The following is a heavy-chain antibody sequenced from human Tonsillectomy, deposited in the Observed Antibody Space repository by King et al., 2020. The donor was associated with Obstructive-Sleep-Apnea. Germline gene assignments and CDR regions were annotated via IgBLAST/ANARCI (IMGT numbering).Heavy chain of an antibody. CDR1: GGSISSYY. J-gene: IGHJ4*02. Sequence: QLQESGPGLVKPSETLSLTCTVSGGSISSYYWSWIRQPPGKGLEWIGYIYYSGSTNYNPSLKSRVTISVDTAKNPFSLKLSSVTAADTAVYYCARAGIAAAGNDYWGQGTLVTVSS. CDR2: IYYSGST. V-gene: IGHV4-59*12. D-gene: IGHD6-13*01. CDR3: ARAGIAAAGNDY.